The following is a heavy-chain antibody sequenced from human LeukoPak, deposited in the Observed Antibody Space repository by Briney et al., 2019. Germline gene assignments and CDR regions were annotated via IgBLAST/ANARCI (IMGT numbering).Heavy chain of an antibody. Sequence: GASVKVSCKASGYTFTSYAMNWVRQAPGQGLEWMGWISAYNGNTNYAQKLQGRVTMTTDTSTSTAYMELRSLRSDDTAVYYCARDTRGYYDSSGYYYADYWGQGTLVTVSS. V-gene: IGHV1-18*01. CDR2: ISAYNGNT. D-gene: IGHD3-22*01. CDR1: GYTFTSYA. J-gene: IGHJ4*02. CDR3: ARDTRGYYDSSGYYYADY.